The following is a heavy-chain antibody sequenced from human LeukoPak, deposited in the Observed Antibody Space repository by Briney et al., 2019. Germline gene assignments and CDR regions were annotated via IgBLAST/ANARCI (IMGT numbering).Heavy chain of an antibody. CDR3: AKGTNTAMAPGDY. V-gene: IGHV3-30*18. J-gene: IGHJ4*02. CDR1: GFTFSSYG. D-gene: IGHD5-18*01. CDR2: ISCDGSNK. Sequence: PGRSLRLSCAASGFTFSSYGMHWVRQAPGKGLEWVAVISCDGSNKYYADSVKGRFTISRDNSKNTLYLQMNSLRAEDTAVYYCAKGTNTAMAPGDYWGQGTLVTVSS.